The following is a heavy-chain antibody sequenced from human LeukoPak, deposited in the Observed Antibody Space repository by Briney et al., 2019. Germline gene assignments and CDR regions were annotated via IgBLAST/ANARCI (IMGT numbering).Heavy chain of an antibody. CDR2: ISTSGTTI. CDR3: ARAMTS. CDR1: GFTFRSYE. V-gene: IGHV3-48*03. D-gene: IGHD4-11*01. J-gene: IGHJ4*02. Sequence: GGSLRLSCAASGFTFRSYEMNWVRQAPGKGLEWVSFISTSGTTIYYADSVRGRFTISRDNAKNSLYLQMNSLRAEDTAVYYCARAMTSWGQGTLVTVSS.